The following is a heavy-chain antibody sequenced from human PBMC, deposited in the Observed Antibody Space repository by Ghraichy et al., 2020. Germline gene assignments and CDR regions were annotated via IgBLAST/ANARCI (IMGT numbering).Heavy chain of an antibody. D-gene: IGHD6-6*01. V-gene: IGHV4-39*01. CDR2: IYSTGNT. Sequence: SETLSLTCTVSGDSITLSGYYWGWIRQPPGKELEWIGTIYSTGNTYYHPSLKSRVTLSVDTSKNQFSLKLTSVIAADTAVYYCARSSFHYYGMDVWGQGTTDTVSS. J-gene: IGHJ6*02. CDR1: GDSITLSGYY. CDR3: ARSSFHYYGMDV.